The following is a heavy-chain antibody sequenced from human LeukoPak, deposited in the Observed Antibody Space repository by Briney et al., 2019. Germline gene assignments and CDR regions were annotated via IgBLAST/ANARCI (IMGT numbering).Heavy chain of an antibody. D-gene: IGHD1-26*01. CDR3: AKVVNSGYYYYFDY. CDR2: TNGGGGST. J-gene: IGHJ4*02. V-gene: IGHV3-23*01. Sequence: PGGSLRLSCAASGFTVTNNYMSWVRQAPGKGLEWVSATNGGGGSTYYADSVRGRFTISRDNSKNTLYLQMSSLRAEDTALYYCAKVVNSGYYYYFDYWGQGTLVTVSS. CDR1: GFTVTNNY.